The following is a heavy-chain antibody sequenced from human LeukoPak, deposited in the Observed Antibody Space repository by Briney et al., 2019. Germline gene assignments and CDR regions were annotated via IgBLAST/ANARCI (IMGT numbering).Heavy chain of an antibody. J-gene: IGHJ5*02. D-gene: IGHD4-17*01. CDR1: GGSISGSDSY. V-gene: IGHV4-30-4*01. CDR3: ARGNDYGDPNWFDP. Sequence: SQTLSLTCTVSGGSISGSDSYWTWIRQPPGKGLEWIAYIYYTGSTFSSPSLKSRVTISVDTSKNQFSLKLSSVTAADTAVYYCARGNDYGDPNWFDPWGQGTLVTVSS. CDR2: IYYTGST.